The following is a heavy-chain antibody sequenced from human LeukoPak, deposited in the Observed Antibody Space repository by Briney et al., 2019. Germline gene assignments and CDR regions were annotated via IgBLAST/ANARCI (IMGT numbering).Heavy chain of an antibody. V-gene: IGHV3-23*01. J-gene: IGHJ3*02. Sequence: GGSLRLSCAASGFTFNSYAMSWVRQAPGKGLEWVSAISGSGGSTYYADSVKGRFTISRDNSKNTLYLQMNSLRAEDTAVYYCAKDQLGYDSSDPDAFDIWGQGTMVTVSS. CDR3: AKDQLGYDSSDPDAFDI. D-gene: IGHD3-22*01. CDR1: GFTFNSYA. CDR2: ISGSGGST.